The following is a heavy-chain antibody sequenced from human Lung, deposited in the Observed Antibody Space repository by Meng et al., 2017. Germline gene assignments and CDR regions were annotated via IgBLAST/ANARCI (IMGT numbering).Heavy chain of an antibody. D-gene: IGHD4-11*01. J-gene: IGHJ4*02. Sequence: VPLQQWSCGLVNPPETFAFPCVSSGGSFSNSYWRWLRQPPGKGLEWIGEINHSGSTNYNPSLESRATISVDTSQNNLSLKLSSVTAADSAVYYCARGPTTMAHDFDYWGQGTLVTVSS. CDR1: GGSFSNSY. V-gene: IGHV4-34*01. CDR2: INHSGST. CDR3: ARGPTTMAHDFDY.